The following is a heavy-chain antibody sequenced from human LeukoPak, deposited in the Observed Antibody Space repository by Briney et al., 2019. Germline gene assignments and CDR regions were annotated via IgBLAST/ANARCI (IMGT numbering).Heavy chain of an antibody. CDR1: GFTFSSYW. Sequence: GGSLRLSCAASGFTFSSYWMHWVRQAPGKGLVWVSRINSDGSSTSYADSVKGRFTISRDNAKNTLYLQMNSLRAEDTAVYYCARDARGVPAAEKLIDYWGQGTLITVSS. CDR2: INSDGSST. D-gene: IGHD2-2*01. V-gene: IGHV3-74*01. CDR3: ARDARGVPAAEKLIDY. J-gene: IGHJ4*02.